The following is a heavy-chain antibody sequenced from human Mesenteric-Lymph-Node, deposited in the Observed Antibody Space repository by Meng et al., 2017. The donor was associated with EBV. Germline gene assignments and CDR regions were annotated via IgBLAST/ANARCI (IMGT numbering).Heavy chain of an antibody. J-gene: IGHJ4*02. Sequence: VQLERVGGEVKKRGAGVMVACTASGYTFSGYGGSRVRQAPEEGLEGVGWRSGDNCKTNYAQKFEGRVTMTTDTSTSKAYMELSSLRSEDTAVYYCARIPSARLTYYFDLWGQGSLVTVSS. D-gene: IGHD5-12*01. CDR2: RSGDNCKT. CDR1: GYTFSGYG. V-gene: IGHV1-18*01. CDR3: ARIPSARLTYYFDL.